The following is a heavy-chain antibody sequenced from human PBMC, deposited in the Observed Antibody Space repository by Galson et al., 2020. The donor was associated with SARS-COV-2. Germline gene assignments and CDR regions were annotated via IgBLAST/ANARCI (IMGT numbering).Heavy chain of an antibody. D-gene: IGHD6-13*01. CDR2: IWYDGSNK. Sequence: GGSLRLSCAASGFTFSSYGMHWVRQAPGKGLEWVAVIWYDGSNKYYADSVKGRFTISRDNSKNTLYLQMNSLRAEDTAVYYCASSSWYGAHLDYGGQGTLVNVSS. V-gene: IGHV3-33*01. J-gene: IGHJ4*02. CDR3: ASSSWYGAHLDY. CDR1: GFTFSSYG.